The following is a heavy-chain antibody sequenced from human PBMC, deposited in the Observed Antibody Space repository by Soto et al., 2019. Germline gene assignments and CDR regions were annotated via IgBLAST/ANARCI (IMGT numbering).Heavy chain of an antibody. CDR1: GYTFINFD. J-gene: IGHJ5*02. V-gene: IGHV1-8*02. CDR2: MNPGSGKT. CDR3: ARMESAGTLNWFDP. Sequence: GASVKVSCKASGYTFINFDISWVRQAAGQGLEWLGWMNPGSGKTGYASKFQGRVAMTRDASTGTSHLELSSLTSDDTAVYYCARMESAGTLNWFDPWGRGTLVTVSS. D-gene: IGHD6-13*01.